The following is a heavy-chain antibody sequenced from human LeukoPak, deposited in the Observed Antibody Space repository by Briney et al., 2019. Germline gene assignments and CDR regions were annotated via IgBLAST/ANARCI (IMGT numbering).Heavy chain of an antibody. CDR3: AKGMYYGSYNFDY. CDR2: INSDGSST. V-gene: IGHV3-74*01. D-gene: IGHD3-10*01. CDR1: GLTFNVYW. J-gene: IGHJ4*02. Sequence: PGGSLRLSCVASGLTFNVYWLHWVRQAPGKGLEWVSLINSDGSSTNYADSVKGRFTISRDNSKNMLYLQMNSLRAEDTAVYYCAKGMYYGSYNFDYWGQGTLVTVSS.